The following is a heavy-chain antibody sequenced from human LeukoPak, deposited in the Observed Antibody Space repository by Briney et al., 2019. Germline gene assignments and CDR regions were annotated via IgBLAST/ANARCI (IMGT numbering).Heavy chain of an antibody. J-gene: IGHJ4*02. Sequence: GGSLRLSCAASGFTFSSYAMSWVRQAPGKGLEWVSAISGSGGSTYYADSVKGRFTISRDSSKNTLYLQMNSLRAEDTAVYYCAKPLWFGELAVCFDYWGQGTLVTVSS. D-gene: IGHD3-10*01. CDR3: AKPLWFGELAVCFDY. V-gene: IGHV3-23*01. CDR2: ISGSGGST. CDR1: GFTFSSYA.